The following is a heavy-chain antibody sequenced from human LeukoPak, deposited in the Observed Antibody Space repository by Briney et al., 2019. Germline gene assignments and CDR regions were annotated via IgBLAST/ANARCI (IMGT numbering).Heavy chain of an antibody. CDR1: GGSISSYY. Sequence: PSETLSLTCTVSGGSISSYYWSWIRQPPGKGLEWIGYIYYSGSTNYNPSLKSRVTISVDTSKNQFSLKLSSVTAADTAVYYCARPVAVAGVDYWGQGTLVTVSS. D-gene: IGHD6-19*01. CDR3: ARPVAVAGVDY. J-gene: IGHJ4*02. CDR2: IYYSGST. V-gene: IGHV4-59*01.